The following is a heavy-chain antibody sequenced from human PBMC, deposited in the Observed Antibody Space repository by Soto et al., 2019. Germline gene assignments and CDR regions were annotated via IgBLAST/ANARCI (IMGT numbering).Heavy chain of an antibody. Sequence: QVQLVQSGAEVKKPGSSVKVSCKASGGTFSSCAISWVRQAPGQGLEWMGGIIPIFGTAKYAQKSPGRVTITADESTSTAYMELSSHRSEDAAAYYCSRYLSPIVAYNWFDPWGQGTLVTVSS. V-gene: IGHV1-69*01. CDR1: GGTFSSCA. J-gene: IGHJ5*02. CDR2: IIPIFGTA. D-gene: IGHD5-12*01. CDR3: SRYLSPIVAYNWFDP.